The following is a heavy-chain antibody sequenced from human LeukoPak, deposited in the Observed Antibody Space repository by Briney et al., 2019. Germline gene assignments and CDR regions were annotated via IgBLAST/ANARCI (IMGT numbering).Heavy chain of an antibody. CDR3: ARVSPIPAAGSSYYFAMDV. D-gene: IGHD6-13*01. Sequence: SETLSLTCTVSGGSISSYYWSRIRQPAAKGLEWIGRIYSSGTTTYNPSFKSRVTMSLDTSNNQLSLKLTSVTAADTAVYYCARVSPIPAAGSSYYFAMDVWGQGTTVTVSS. CDR1: GGSISSYY. CDR2: IYSSGTT. J-gene: IGHJ6*02. V-gene: IGHV4-4*07.